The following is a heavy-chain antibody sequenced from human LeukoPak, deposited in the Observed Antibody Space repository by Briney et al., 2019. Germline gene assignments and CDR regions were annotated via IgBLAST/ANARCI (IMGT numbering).Heavy chain of an antibody. V-gene: IGHV3-64*01. Sequence: GGSLRLSCAASGFTFSSYAMHWVRQAPGKGLEYVSVITSNGGSTYYANSVKGRFTISRDNSKNTLYLQMGSLRAEDMAVYYRARQRLRLGELSLLLDYWGQGILVTVSS. CDR1: GFTFSSYA. D-gene: IGHD3-16*02. CDR3: ARQRLRLGELSLLLDY. CDR2: ITSNGGST. J-gene: IGHJ4*02.